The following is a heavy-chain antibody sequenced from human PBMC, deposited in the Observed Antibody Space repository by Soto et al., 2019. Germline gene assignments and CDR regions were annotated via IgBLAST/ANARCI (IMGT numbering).Heavy chain of an antibody. D-gene: IGHD6-19*01. CDR2: ISTDGSVT. V-gene: IGHV3-74*01. Sequence: GGSLRLPCAASGLTFSSYWMHWVRQAPGQGLVWVSRISTDGSVTTYADSVKGRFTISRDNAKNTLYLQMNSLRTEDTAVYYCPRAPYSSGWCGFVYWGQGTLVNVSS. CDR3: PRAPYSSGWCGFVY. CDR1: GLTFSSYW. J-gene: IGHJ4*02.